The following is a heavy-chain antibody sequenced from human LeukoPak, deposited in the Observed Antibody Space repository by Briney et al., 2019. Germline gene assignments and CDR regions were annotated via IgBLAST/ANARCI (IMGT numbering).Heavy chain of an antibody. J-gene: IGHJ4*02. Sequence: GGSLRLSCAASGFTFSSYSMNWVRQAPGKGLEWVSSISSSSSYIYYADSVKGRFTISRDNAKNSLYLQMNSLRAEDTAVYYCARGIWDIVVVVAATGVDYWGQGTLVTVSS. D-gene: IGHD2-15*01. CDR1: GFTFSSYS. CDR3: ARGIWDIVVVVAATGVDY. CDR2: ISSSSSYI. V-gene: IGHV3-21*01.